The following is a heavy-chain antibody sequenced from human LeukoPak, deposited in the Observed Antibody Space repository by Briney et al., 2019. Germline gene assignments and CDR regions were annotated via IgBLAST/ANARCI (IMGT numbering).Heavy chain of an antibody. J-gene: IGHJ6*03. D-gene: IGHD6-19*01. Sequence: PGGSLRLSCAASGFTFSSYGMHWVRQAPGKGLEWVAFIRYDGNNKYYADSVKGRFTISRDNSKNTLYLQMNSLRAEDTAVYYCAKDYRDGLSGWNYYYYYMDVWGKGTTVTISS. CDR2: IRYDGNNK. CDR3: AKDYRDGLSGWNYYYYYMDV. V-gene: IGHV3-30*02. CDR1: GFTFSSYG.